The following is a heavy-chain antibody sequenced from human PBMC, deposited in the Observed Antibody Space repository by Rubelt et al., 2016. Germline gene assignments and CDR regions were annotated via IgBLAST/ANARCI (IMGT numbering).Heavy chain of an antibody. Sequence: QVQLVQSGAEVKKPGASVKVSCKASGYTFTSYGISWVRQAPGQGLEWMGWISAYNGNKNYAQKVQGSGTMTTDTATSTAYMELRSLRSDDTAVYYCARDTRYSSSSNFDYWGQGTLVTVSS. CDR3: ARDTRYSSSSNFDY. J-gene: IGHJ4*02. D-gene: IGHD6-13*01. CDR1: GYTFTSYG. CDR2: ISAYNGNK. V-gene: IGHV1-18*01.